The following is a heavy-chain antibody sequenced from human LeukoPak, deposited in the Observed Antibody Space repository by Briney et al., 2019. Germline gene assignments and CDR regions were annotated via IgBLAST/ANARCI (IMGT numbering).Heavy chain of an antibody. CDR3: ARGGEDYADYWDH. J-gene: IGHJ4*02. CDR1: GFTFSSYW. Sequence: GGSLRLSCAASGFTFSSYWMSWVRQAPGKGLEWVANIKQDGSEKYYVDSVKGRFTISRDNAKNSLYLQMNSLRAEDTAVYYCARGGEDYADYWDHWGQGTLVTVSS. CDR2: IKQDGSEK. V-gene: IGHV3-7*01. D-gene: IGHD4-17*01.